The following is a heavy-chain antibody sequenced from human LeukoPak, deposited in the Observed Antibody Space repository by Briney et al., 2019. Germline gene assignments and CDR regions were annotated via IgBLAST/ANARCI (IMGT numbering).Heavy chain of an antibody. CDR3: AKGGIDYSNHDAFDI. CDR1: GFTFSSYG. Sequence: TGGSLRLSCAASGFTFSSYGMHWVRQAPGKGLEWVAVISYDGSNKYYADSVKGRFTISRDNSKNTLYLQMNSLRAEDTAVYYCAKGGIDYSNHDAFDIWGQGTMVTVSS. J-gene: IGHJ3*02. D-gene: IGHD4-11*01. CDR2: ISYDGSNK. V-gene: IGHV3-30*18.